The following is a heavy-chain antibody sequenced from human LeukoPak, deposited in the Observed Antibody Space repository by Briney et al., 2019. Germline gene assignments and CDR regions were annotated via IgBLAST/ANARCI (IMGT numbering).Heavy chain of an antibody. Sequence: PSETLSLTCTVSGGSISNADYYWSWIRQPPGKGLEWIGYIYYSGSTYYNPSLKSRLTISIDKSKNQFSLKLSSVTAADTAFYYCARETYSGNQRGFDYWDQGTLVPVSS. CDR2: IYYSGST. CDR1: GGSISNADYY. V-gene: IGHV4-30-4*01. D-gene: IGHD1-26*01. CDR3: ARETYSGNQRGFDY. J-gene: IGHJ4*02.